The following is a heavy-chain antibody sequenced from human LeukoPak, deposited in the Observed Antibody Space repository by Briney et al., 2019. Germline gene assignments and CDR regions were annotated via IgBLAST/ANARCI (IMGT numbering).Heavy chain of an antibody. CDR1: GGSISSSSYY. CDR3: ARLRCSGGSCYSRSGLLPAAAKLNFDY. V-gene: IGHV4-39*01. J-gene: IGHJ4*02. CDR2: IYYSGST. D-gene: IGHD2-15*01. Sequence: SETLSLTCTVSGGSISSSSYYWGWIRQPPGKGLEWSGSIYYSGSTYYHPSLKSRVTISVDTSKNQFSLKLSSVTAADTAVYYCARLRCSGGSCYSRSGLLPAAAKLNFDYWGQGTLVTVSS.